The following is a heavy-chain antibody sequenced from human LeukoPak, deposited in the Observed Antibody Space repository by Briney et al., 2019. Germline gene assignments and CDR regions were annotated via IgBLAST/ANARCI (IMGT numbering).Heavy chain of an antibody. CDR2: ISYDGSKK. J-gene: IGHJ4*02. Sequence: PGRSLRLSCAASGFSLSGYGMHWVRQAPGKGLEWVAVISYDGSKKYYADSVKGRFTISRDNPKNTQYLEMYSLKAEDTAVYYCARVRAAHYYDYWGQGALVTVSS. V-gene: IGHV3-30-3*01. CDR1: GFSLSGYG. D-gene: IGHD6-6*01. CDR3: ARVRAAHYYDY.